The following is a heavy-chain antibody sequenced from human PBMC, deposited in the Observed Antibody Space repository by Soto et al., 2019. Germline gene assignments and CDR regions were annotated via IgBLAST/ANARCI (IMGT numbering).Heavy chain of an antibody. Sequence: QVQLVESGGGVVQPGRSLRLSCAASGFTFSSYAMHWVRQAPGKRLEWVAVISYDGSNKYYADSVKSRFTISRENSKNTRYMQMNRLRAEDTAVYYWARERDYGDYGTYGMAVWGQGTTVTVSS. CDR3: ARERDYGDYGTYGMAV. D-gene: IGHD4-17*01. V-gene: IGHV3-30-3*01. CDR1: GFTFSSYA. J-gene: IGHJ6*02. CDR2: ISYDGSNK.